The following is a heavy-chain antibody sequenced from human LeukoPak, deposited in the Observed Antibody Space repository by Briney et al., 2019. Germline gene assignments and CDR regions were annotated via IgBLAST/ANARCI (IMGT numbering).Heavy chain of an antibody. J-gene: IGHJ4*02. CDR3: ARVDRQYSSSSWIQTFDY. V-gene: IGHV3-30*03. CDR2: ISYDGSNK. CDR1: GFTFSSYG. Sequence: PGGSLRLSCAASGFTFSSYGMHWVRQAPGKGLEWVAVISYDGSNKYYADSVKGRFTISRDNSKNTLYLQMNSLRAEDTAVYYCARVDRQYSSSSWIQTFDYWGQGTLVTVSS. D-gene: IGHD6-6*01.